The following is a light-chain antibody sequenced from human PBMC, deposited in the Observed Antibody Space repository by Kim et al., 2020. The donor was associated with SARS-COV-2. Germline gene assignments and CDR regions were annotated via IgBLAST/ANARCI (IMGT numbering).Light chain of an antibody. Sequence: QLVLTQSPSASASLGASVKLTCTLSSGHSSYAIAWHQQQPEKGPRYLMKVSSDGSHTTGDGIPDRFSGSSSGAERYLTISSLQSEDEADYYCQTWGTGIQVFGGGTKLTFL. CDR2: VSSDGSH. CDR1: SGHSSYA. J-gene: IGLJ3*02. CDR3: QTWGTGIQV. V-gene: IGLV4-69*01.